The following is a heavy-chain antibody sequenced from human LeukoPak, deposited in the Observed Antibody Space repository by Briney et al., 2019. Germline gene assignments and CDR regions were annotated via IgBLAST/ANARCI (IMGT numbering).Heavy chain of an antibody. CDR3: ARAGDYSSSSDAFDI. CDR1: GGSISSYY. Sequence: KPSETLSLTCTVSGGSISSYYWSWIRQPPGKGLEWIGYIYYSGSTNYNPSLKSRVTISVDTSKNQFSLKLSSVTASDTAVYYCARAGDYSSSSDAFDIWGQGTMVTVSS. J-gene: IGHJ3*02. CDR2: IYYSGST. D-gene: IGHD6-6*01. V-gene: IGHV4-59*12.